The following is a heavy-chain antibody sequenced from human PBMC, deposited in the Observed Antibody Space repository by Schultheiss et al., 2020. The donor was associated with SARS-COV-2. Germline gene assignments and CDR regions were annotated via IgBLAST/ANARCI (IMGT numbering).Heavy chain of an antibody. CDR2: INHSGST. D-gene: IGHD2-15*01. CDR3: ARVIVGGYYYYMDV. CDR1: GGSISGYY. J-gene: IGHJ6*03. V-gene: IGHV4-34*01. Sequence: SETLSLTCTVSGGSISGYYWSWIRQPPGKGLEWIGEINHSGSTNYNPSLKSRVTISVDTSKNQFSLKLSSVTAADTAVYYCARVIVGGYYYYMDVWGKGTTVTVSS.